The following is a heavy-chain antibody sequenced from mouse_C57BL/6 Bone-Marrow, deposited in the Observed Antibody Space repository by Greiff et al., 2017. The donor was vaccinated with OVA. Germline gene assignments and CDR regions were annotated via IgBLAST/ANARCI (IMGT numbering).Heavy chain of an antibody. J-gene: IGHJ3*01. CDR2: ISDGGSYT. D-gene: IGHD2-2*01. CDR3: AREGLRRGFAY. Sequence: EVKLEESGGGLVKPGGSLKLSCAASGFTFSSYAMSWVRQTPEKRLEWVATISDGGSYTYYPDNVKGRFTISRDNAKNNLYLQMSHLKSEDTAMYYCAREGLRRGFAYWSQGTLVTVSA. CDR1: GFTFSSYA. V-gene: IGHV5-4*01.